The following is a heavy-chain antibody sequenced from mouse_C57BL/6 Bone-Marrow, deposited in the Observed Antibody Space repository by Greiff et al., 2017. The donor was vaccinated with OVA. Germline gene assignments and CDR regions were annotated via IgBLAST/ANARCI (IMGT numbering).Heavy chain of an antibody. CDR3: ARDDGYFFEY. V-gene: IGHV1-76*01. J-gene: IGHJ2*01. D-gene: IGHD2-3*01. CDR2: IYPGSGNT. Sequence: QVQLQQSGAEVVRPGASVKLSCKASGYTFTDHYINWVKQRPGQGLEWIARIYPGSGNTYYNEKFKGKATLTAEQSSNTAYMRLSSLTSEDSAVYFCARDDGYFFEYWGQGTTLTVSS. CDR1: GYTFTDHY.